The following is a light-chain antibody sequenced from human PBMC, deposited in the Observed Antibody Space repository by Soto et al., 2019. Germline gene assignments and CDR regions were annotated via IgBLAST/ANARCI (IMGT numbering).Light chain of an antibody. CDR1: QSVSSSSNNKSY. CDR3: QQYHSTPLT. Sequence: DIVMTQSPNSLAVSLGERATINCKSSQSVSSSSNNKSYLAWYQQKPGQPPRLLIYWASTRESGVPDRFSGSESGTDFTLTISSLQAEDVAVYYCQQYHSTPLTFGGGTKVEIK. V-gene: IGKV4-1*01. J-gene: IGKJ4*01. CDR2: WAS.